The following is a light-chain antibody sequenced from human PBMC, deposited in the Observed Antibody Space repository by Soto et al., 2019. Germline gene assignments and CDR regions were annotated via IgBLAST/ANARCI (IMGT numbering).Light chain of an antibody. Sequence: DIQMTQSPSTLSASVGDRVVITCRASQNINKWLAWYQQKPGKAPKFLIYDASTLETGVPSRFSGSGSGTEFTLTISSLQPDDFATYYCQQYNSYSLTFGGGTKVDIK. CDR2: DAS. CDR3: QQYNSYSLT. V-gene: IGKV1-5*01. CDR1: QNINKW. J-gene: IGKJ4*01.